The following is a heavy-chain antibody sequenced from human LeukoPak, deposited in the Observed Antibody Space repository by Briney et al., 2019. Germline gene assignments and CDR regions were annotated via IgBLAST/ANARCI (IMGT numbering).Heavy chain of an antibody. Sequence: SETLSLTCTVSGGSISSYYWSWIRQPPGKGLEWIGYIYYSGSTNYNPSLKSRVTISVDTSKNQSSLKLSSVTAADTAVYYCATGAFYGSGSYYNDYWGQGTLVTVSS. CDR2: IYYSGST. D-gene: IGHD3-10*01. CDR3: ATGAFYGSGSYYNDY. V-gene: IGHV4-59*01. CDR1: GGSISSYY. J-gene: IGHJ4*02.